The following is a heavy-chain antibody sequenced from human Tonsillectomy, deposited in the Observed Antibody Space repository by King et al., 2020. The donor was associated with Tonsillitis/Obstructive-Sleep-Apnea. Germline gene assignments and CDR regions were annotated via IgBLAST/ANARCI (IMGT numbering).Heavy chain of an antibody. CDR1: GGSISRYY. V-gene: IGHV4-59*01. CDR3: ARDMVLEAGGDAFDI. CDR2: IYSSGST. J-gene: IGHJ3*02. Sequence: VQLQESGPGLVKPSETLSLTCTVSGGSISRYYWSWIRQPPGKGLEWIGYIYSSGSTNYNPSLRSRVTISVDTSKNQFSLKLSSVTAADTAVYYCARDMVLEAGGDAFDIWGQGTMVTVSS. D-gene: IGHD2-8*01.